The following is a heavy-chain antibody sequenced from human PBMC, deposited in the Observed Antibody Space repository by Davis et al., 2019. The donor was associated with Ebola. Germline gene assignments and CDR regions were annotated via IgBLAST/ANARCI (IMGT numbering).Heavy chain of an antibody. CDR1: GFTFSSYW. J-gene: IGHJ4*02. CDR2: IKEDGSQK. V-gene: IGHV3-7*01. CDR3: TGPYMQDFAY. Sequence: GESLKISCAASGFTFSSYWMHWVRQAPGKGPEWVAKIKEDGSQKYYVDSVKGRFTISRDNAKNSLYLQMDSLRAEDTAVYYCTGPYMQDFAYWGQGTLVTVSS.